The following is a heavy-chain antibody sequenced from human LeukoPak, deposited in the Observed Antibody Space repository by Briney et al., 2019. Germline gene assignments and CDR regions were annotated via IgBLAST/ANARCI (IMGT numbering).Heavy chain of an antibody. CDR2: INPNRGDT. V-gene: IGHV1-2*02. J-gene: IGHJ4*02. D-gene: IGHD2-2*01. Sequence: ASVKVSCKASGYTFTDYYIHWVRQAPGQGLEWMGWINPNRGDTNYAQKFQGRVTMTRDTSISTAYMELSRLRSDDTAVYYCARLARGGIYCSSTKCYVDYWGQGTLITVSS. CDR3: ARLARGGIYCSSTKCYVDY. CDR1: GYTFTDYY.